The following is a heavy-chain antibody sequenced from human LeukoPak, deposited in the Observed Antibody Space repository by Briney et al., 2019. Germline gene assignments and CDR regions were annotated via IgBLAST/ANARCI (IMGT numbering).Heavy chain of an antibody. D-gene: IGHD4-11*01. V-gene: IGHV3-74*01. CDR2: INSDGSST. Sequence: PGGSLRLSCAASGFTFSSYWMHWVRQAPGKGLVWVSRINSDGSSTSYADSVKGRFTISRDNAKNTLHLQMNSLRAEDTAVYYCARASYSNYGPWFDPWGQGTLVTVSS. CDR3: ARASYSNYGPWFDP. J-gene: IGHJ5*02. CDR1: GFTFSSYW.